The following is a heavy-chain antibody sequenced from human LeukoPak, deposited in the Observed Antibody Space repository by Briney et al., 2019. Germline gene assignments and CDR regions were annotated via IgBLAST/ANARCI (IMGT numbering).Heavy chain of an antibody. Sequence: GASVKVSCKASGYTFTSYYMHWVRQATGQGLEWMGWMNPNSGNTGYAQKFQGRVTMTRNTSISTAYMELSSLRSEDTAVYYCARADSSSWYPTYYYYYYMDVWGKGTTVTISS. CDR3: ARADSSSWYPTYYYYYYMDV. J-gene: IGHJ6*03. CDR1: GYTFTSYY. D-gene: IGHD6-13*01. V-gene: IGHV1-8*02. CDR2: MNPNSGNT.